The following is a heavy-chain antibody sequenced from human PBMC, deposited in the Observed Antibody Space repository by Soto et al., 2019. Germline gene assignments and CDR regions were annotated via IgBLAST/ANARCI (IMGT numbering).Heavy chain of an antibody. CDR3: ARAGLRRSGGSRYYYMDV. D-gene: IGHD3-10*01. V-gene: IGHV4-59*01. CDR1: GGSISSYY. J-gene: IGHJ6*03. Sequence: SETLSLTCTVSGGSISSYYWSWIRQPPGKGLEWIGYIYYSGSTNYNPSLKSRVTISVDTSKNQFSLKLSSVTAADTAVYYCARAGLRRSGGSRYYYMDVWGKGTTVTVSS. CDR2: IYYSGST.